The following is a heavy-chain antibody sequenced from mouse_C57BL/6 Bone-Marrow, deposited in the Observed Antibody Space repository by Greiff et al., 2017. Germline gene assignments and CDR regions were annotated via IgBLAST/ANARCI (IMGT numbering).Heavy chain of an antibody. CDR1: GYTFTSYW. Sequence: VQLQQSGAELVKPGASVKLSCKASGYTFTSYWMHWVKQRPGQGLEWIGMIHPNSGSTNYNEKFKSKATLTVDKSSSTAYMQLSSLTYEDSAVYYCAATMVTTSYWGQGTTLTVSS. CDR3: AATMVTTSY. V-gene: IGHV1-64*01. CDR2: IHPNSGST. J-gene: IGHJ2*01. D-gene: IGHD2-2*01.